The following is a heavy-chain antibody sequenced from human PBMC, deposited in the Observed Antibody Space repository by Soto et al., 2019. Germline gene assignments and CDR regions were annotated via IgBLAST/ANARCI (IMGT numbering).Heavy chain of an antibody. V-gene: IGHV3-7*03. CDR2: IPQEGGDG. Sequence: DVQLVESGGAVVQPGESLRLSCEVSGFTFSMYSMTWVRQAPGKGLEWVAKIPQEGGDGHYADSVKGRFTISRDNAKNSVFLQMNNLRAADTAVYYCARDQVIRPAHDFFYGSDVWGQGATVTVS. CDR1: GFTFSMYS. J-gene: IGHJ6*02. CDR3: ARDQVIRPAHDFFYGSDV. D-gene: IGHD2-21*01.